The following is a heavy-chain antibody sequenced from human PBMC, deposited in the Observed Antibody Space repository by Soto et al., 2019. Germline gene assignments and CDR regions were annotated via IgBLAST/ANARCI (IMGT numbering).Heavy chain of an antibody. J-gene: IGHJ4*02. CDR1: GFTFSSYA. CDR3: AKDVGRGDCSGGSCYSVN. D-gene: IGHD2-15*01. V-gene: IGHV3-23*01. CDR2: ISGSGGST. Sequence: PGGSLRLSCAASGFTFSSYAMSWVRQAPGKGLEWVSAISGSGGSTYYADSVKGRFTISRDNSKNTLYLQMNSLRAEDTAVYYFAKDVGRGDCSGGSCYSVNWGQGTLVTVSS.